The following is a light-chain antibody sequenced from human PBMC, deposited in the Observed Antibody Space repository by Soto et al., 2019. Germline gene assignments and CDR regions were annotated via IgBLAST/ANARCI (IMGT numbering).Light chain of an antibody. CDR3: EQYDNLPPYC. J-gene: IGKJ2*03. V-gene: IGKV1-33*01. CDR2: DAS. CDR1: QDISNY. Sequence: DIQMTQSPSSLSASVGDRVTITCQASQDISNYLNWYQQKPGKAPKLLIYDASNLETRVPSRFSGSGSGTYFTFTISSLQPEDIATYYCEQYDNLPPYCFGQGTKLVIK.